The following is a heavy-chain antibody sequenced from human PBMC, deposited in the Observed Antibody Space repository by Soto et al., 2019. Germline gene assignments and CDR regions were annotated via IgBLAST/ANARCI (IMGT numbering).Heavy chain of an antibody. CDR3: ARGGSMVRGVIIRNYYYYGMDV. Sequence: ETLSLTCAIYGGSFSGYYWSWIRQPPGKGLEWIGEINHSGSTNYNPSLKSRVTISVDTSKNQFSLKLSSVTAADTAVYYCARGGSMVRGVIIRNYYYYGMDVWGQGTTVTV. CDR1: GGSFSGYY. J-gene: IGHJ6*02. V-gene: IGHV4-34*01. CDR2: INHSGST. D-gene: IGHD3-10*01.